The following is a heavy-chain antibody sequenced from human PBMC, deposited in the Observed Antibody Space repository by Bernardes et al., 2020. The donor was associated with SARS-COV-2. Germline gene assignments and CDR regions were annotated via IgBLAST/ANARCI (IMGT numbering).Heavy chain of an antibody. CDR3: ARVSYYDSSGYYDP. CDR1: GYTFTMFG. V-gene: IGHV1-18*01. J-gene: IGHJ5*02. Sequence: ASVKVSCKVSGYTFTMFGIRWVRQAPGQGLEWMGWISGYNGNTEYAQKFQDRVTMTTDTSTSTVYMELSSLRADDTAIYYCARVSYYDSSGYYDPWGQGTQVNVSA. CDR2: ISGYNGNT. D-gene: IGHD3-22*01.